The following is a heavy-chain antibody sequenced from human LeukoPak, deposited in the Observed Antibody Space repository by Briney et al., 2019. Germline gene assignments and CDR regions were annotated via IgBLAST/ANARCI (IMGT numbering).Heavy chain of an antibody. D-gene: IGHD2-2*01. CDR2: INHSGST. V-gene: IGHV4-34*01. CDR1: GGSFNDYY. CDR3: ARDTGHYAPETPGFTRFDH. J-gene: IGHJ5*02. Sequence: PSETLSLTCAVYGGSFNDYYWSWIRQSPGKGLEWIGEINHSGSTNYNPSLKSRVTISVDTSKNQFSLKLSSVTAADTAVYYCARDTGHYAPETPGFTRFDHWGQGTLVTVSS.